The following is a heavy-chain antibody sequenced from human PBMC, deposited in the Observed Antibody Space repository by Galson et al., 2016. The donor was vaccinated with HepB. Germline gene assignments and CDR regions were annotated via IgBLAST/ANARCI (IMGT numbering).Heavy chain of an antibody. V-gene: IGHV3-23*01. CDR3: AKDSVGAAGFYFDN. J-gene: IGHJ4*02. CDR2: ISGRGDNT. D-gene: IGHD6-13*01. CDR1: GLTFSSYA. Sequence: SLRLSCAASGLTFSSYAMSWVRQAPGKGLEWVSSISGRGDNTYYADSAKGRFTISRDNSRDTLYLQMNSLRAEDTAVYYCAKDSVGAAGFYFDNWGQGTPVTVSS.